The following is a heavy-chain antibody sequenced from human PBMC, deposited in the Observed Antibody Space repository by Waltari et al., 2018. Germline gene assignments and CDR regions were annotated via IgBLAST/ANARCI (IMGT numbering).Heavy chain of an antibody. CDR3: ARGAGELLPLDH. V-gene: IGHV3-23*04. D-gene: IGHD3-10*01. Sequence: EVQLVESGGGLVQPGGSLRLSCATSGFLFNNFAISWVRQAPGKGLEWGAATGDGGVATYYADSVKGRSSISRDDSKNTVYLQMNSLRVDDTALYYCARGAGELLPLDHWGQGTLVTVSS. CDR2: TGDGGVAT. CDR1: GFLFNNFA. J-gene: IGHJ4*02.